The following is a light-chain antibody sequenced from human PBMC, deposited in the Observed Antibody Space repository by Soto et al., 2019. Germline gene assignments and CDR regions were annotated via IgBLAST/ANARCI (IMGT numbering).Light chain of an antibody. V-gene: IGLV2-14*01. CDR2: GVS. Sequence: QSALTQPASVSGSPGQSITISCTGTSSDFGAYNSVSWYQQHPGKAPKLLIYGVSNRPSGVSIRFSGSKSGNTASLTISGLQAEDEADYYCSSFAGSSTYVFGAGSKLTVL. CDR3: SSFAGSSTYV. CDR1: SSDFGAYNS. J-gene: IGLJ1*01.